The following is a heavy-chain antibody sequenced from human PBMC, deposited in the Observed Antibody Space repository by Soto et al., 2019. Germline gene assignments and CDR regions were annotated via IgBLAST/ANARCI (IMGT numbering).Heavy chain of an antibody. CDR1: GYNFARYG. CDR3: AREGYCSSGSSDLYDHDYFGMDV. CDR2: ISTYNERT. V-gene: IGHV1-18*01. J-gene: IGHJ6*02. D-gene: IGHD2-2*01. Sequence: VASVKVSCKASGYNFARYGISWVRQAPGQGLEWMGWISTYNERTNYAKNFQGRVTMTTDTPTSTISMELRSLTPDDTAVYYCAREGYCSSGSSDLYDHDYFGMDVWGQGTTVTVSS.